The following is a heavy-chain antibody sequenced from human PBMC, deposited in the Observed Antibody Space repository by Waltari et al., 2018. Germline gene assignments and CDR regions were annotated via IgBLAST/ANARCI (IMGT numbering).Heavy chain of an antibody. CDR3: AGTDSSGYYDY. V-gene: IGHV4-39*01. CDR2: IYYSGST. CDR1: GGSISSSSYY. D-gene: IGHD3-22*01. J-gene: IGHJ4*02. Sequence: QLQLQESGPGLVKPSETLSLTCTVSGGSISSSSYYWGWIRQPPGKGLEWIGSIYYSGSTYYNPSLKIRVTISVDTSKNQFSLKLSSVTAADTAVYYCAGTDSSGYYDYWGQGTLVTVSS.